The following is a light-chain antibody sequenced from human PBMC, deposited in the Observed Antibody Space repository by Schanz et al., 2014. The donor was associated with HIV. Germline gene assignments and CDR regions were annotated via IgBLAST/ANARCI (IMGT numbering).Light chain of an antibody. Sequence: QSVLTQPPSASGTPGQRVTMSCSGSSSDIGSNTVHWYQQLPGTAPKLLIYSNNQRPSGVPDRFSASKSGTSASLAISGLQSEDEADYYCQSYDSSLSGVVFGGGTKVTVL. V-gene: IGLV1-44*01. CDR3: QSYDSSLSGVV. CDR1: SSDIGSNT. J-gene: IGLJ2*01. CDR2: SNN.